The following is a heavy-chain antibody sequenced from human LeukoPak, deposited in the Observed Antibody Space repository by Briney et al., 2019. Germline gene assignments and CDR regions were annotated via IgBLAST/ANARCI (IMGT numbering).Heavy chain of an antibody. D-gene: IGHD6-19*01. V-gene: IGHV3-33*08. Sequence: GRSLRLSCAASGFTFSSYAMHWVRQAPGKGLEWVAVIWYDGSNKYYADSVKGRFTISRDNSKNTLYLQMNSLRAEDTAVYYCARDKSLSSGWYDYWGQGTLVTVSS. CDR2: IWYDGSNK. CDR3: ARDKSLSSGWYDY. J-gene: IGHJ4*02. CDR1: GFTFSSYA.